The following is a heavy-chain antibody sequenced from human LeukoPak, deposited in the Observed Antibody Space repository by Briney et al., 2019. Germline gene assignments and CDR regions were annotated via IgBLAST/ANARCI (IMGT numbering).Heavy chain of an antibody. J-gene: IGHJ5*02. D-gene: IGHD2-2*01. CDR3: AREGCSSTSCYSIGDDNWFDP. CDR2: INPNSGGT. V-gene: IGHV1-2*02. CDR1: GYTFTGYY. Sequence: ASVKVSCKASGYTFTGYYMHWVRQAPGQGLEWMGWINPNSGGTNYAQKFQGRVTMTRDTSISTAYMELSRLRSDDTAVYYCAREGCSSTSCYSIGDDNWFDPWGQGTLVTVSS.